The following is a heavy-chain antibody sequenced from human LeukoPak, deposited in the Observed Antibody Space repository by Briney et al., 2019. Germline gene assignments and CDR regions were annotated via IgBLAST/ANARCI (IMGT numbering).Heavy chain of an antibody. CDR2: IRYDGSNK. CDR3: AREAEVAGTESPYFDY. V-gene: IGHV3-33*08. J-gene: IGHJ4*02. CDR1: GFTFSSYA. D-gene: IGHD6-19*01. Sequence: GGSLRLSCAASGFTFSSYAMSWVRQAPGKGLEWVAVIRYDGSNKYYADSVKGRFTISRDNSKNTLYLQMNSLRAEDTAVYYCAREAEVAGTESPYFDYWGQGTLVTVSS.